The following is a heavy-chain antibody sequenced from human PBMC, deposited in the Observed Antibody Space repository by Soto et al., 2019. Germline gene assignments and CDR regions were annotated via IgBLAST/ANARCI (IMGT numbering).Heavy chain of an antibody. CDR3: ARVWVLYGMDV. V-gene: IGHV3-48*03. Sequence: GGSLRLSCAASGFTFSSYEMNWVRQAPGKGLEWVSYISSSGSTIYYADSVKGRFTISRDNAKNSLYLQMNSLRAEDTAVYYCARVWVLYGMDVWGQGTTVTVSS. D-gene: IGHD3-10*01. CDR1: GFTFSSYE. CDR2: ISSSGSTI. J-gene: IGHJ6*02.